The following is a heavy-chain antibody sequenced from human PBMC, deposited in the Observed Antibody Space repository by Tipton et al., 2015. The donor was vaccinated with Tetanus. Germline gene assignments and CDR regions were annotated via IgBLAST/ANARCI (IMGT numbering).Heavy chain of an antibody. CDR1: GFTFSSYG. Sequence: SGFTFSSYGMHWVRQAPGKGLEWVAVIWYDGSNKYYADSVKGRFTISRDNSKNTLYLQMNSLRAEDTAVYYCARDLRGCFDYWGQGTLVTVSS. J-gene: IGHJ4*02. CDR3: ARDLRGCFDY. V-gene: IGHV3-33*01. CDR2: IWYDGSNK.